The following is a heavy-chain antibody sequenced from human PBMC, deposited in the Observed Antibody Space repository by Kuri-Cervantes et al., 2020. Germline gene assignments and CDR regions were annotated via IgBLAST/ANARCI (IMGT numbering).Heavy chain of an antibody. J-gene: IGHJ6*02. V-gene: IGHV3-33*06. D-gene: IGHD3-22*01. CDR3: AKGDYYDMSVKDGMDV. CDR1: GFTFSCYD. Sequence: GESLKISCAAFGFTFSCYDIHWVRQAPGKGLEWGAVIWSDGSSKFYEDSVKGRFTISRDNSKNKLYLQMNSLRAEDTAVYYCAKGDYYDMSVKDGMDVWGQGTTVTVSS. CDR2: IWSDGSSK.